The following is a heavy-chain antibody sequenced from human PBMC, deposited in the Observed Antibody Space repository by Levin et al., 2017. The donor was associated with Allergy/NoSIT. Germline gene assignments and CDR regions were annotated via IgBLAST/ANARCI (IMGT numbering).Heavy chain of an antibody. J-gene: IGHJ4*02. CDR2: INLRVSTM. CDR3: ARQVPNYYSGSGYYFDY. D-gene: IGHD3-22*01. Sequence: HPGGSLRLSCEASGFTFTNFEMNWVRQAPGRGLEWISYINLRVSTMYSADSVRGRFPISRDNAKNSLFLRMDSLTAEETAVYYCARQVPNYYSGSGYYFDYWGQGTLVTVSS. CDR1: GFTFTNFE. V-gene: IGHV3-48*03.